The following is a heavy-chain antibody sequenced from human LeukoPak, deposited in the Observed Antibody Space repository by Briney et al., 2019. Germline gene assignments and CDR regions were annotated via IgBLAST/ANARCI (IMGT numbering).Heavy chain of an antibody. J-gene: IGHJ4*02. CDR2: IYPGDSDT. Sequence: GGSLEISCKGSGSRFTSYWIGWVRQMPGKGLEGMGIIYPGDSDTRYSPSFQGQVTISADKSISTAYLQWSSLKASDTAMYYCARPQQGSFDYWGQGTLVTVSS. D-gene: IGHD1-26*01. V-gene: IGHV5-51*01. CDR3: ARPQQGSFDY. CDR1: GSRFTSYW.